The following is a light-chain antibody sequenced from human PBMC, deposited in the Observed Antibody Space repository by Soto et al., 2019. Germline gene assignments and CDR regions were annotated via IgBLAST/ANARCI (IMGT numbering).Light chain of an antibody. CDR1: QSVSNY. Sequence: EIVLTQSPATLSLSPGERATLSCRASQSVSNYLGWYQQKPGQAPRLLIYDASNRATGIPARFSGSGSGTDFTLTLSSLEPEDFAVHYCQQISNWPPITFGGGTKVEIK. V-gene: IGKV3-11*01. CDR3: QQISNWPPIT. J-gene: IGKJ4*02. CDR2: DAS.